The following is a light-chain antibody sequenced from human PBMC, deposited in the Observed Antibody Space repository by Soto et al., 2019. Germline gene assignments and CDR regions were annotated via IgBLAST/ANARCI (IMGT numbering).Light chain of an antibody. CDR1: QSVSSY. CDR2: DAS. CDR3: QQRSNWPYT. V-gene: IGKV3-11*01. J-gene: IGKJ2*01. Sequence: EILMTQSPGTLSVSPGERATLSCRASQSVSSYLAWYQQKPGQAPRLLIYDASNRATGIPARFSGSGSGTDFTLTISSLEPEDFAVYYCQQRSNWPYTFGQGTKLEIK.